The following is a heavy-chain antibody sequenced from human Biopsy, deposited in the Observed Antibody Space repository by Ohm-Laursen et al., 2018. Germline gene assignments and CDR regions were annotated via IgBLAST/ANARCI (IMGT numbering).Heavy chain of an antibody. V-gene: IGHV6-1*01. Sequence: SQTLSLTCAISGDSISNKDAAWDWIRRSPSRGLEWLGRTYYRTQWFFDYAVFVRSRISIKPDTSKNQFSLELNSVTPEDTAVYFCARETPTGIPFNWFDPWGQGTPVTVSS. CDR1: GDSISNKDAA. J-gene: IGHJ5*02. CDR3: ARETPTGIPFNWFDP. CDR2: TYYRTQWFF. D-gene: IGHD1-1*01.